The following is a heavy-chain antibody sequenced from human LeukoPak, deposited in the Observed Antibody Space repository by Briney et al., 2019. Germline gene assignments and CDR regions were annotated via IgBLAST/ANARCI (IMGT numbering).Heavy chain of an antibody. J-gene: IGHJ4*02. D-gene: IGHD3-10*01. CDR2: IYYDGSNK. V-gene: IGHV3-33*01. Sequence: GGSLRLSCTASGFTFSTYGMHWVRQAPGKGLEWVALIYYDGSNKYYADSVKGRFTVSRDNSKNTLYLQMNVLRAEDTGIYYCTREEVRAPLDNWGQGTLVTVSS. CDR3: TREEVRAPLDN. CDR1: GFTFSTYG.